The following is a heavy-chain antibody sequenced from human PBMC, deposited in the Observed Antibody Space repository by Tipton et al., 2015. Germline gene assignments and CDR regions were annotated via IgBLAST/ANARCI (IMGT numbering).Heavy chain of an antibody. J-gene: IGHJ3*02. CDR2: IIPIFGTG. CDR1: GGTFRNYS. D-gene: IGHD3-22*01. Sequence: QVQLVQSGAEVKKPGSSVKVSCKASGGTFRNYSISWVRQAPGQGLEWMGGIIPIFGTGKYAQKFQGRVTITADESTATANMELSSLRSDDTAVYYCARESTNCDSSIDYPDAFDIWGQGTMVTVSS. V-gene: IGHV1-69*01. CDR3: ARESTNCDSSIDYPDAFDI.